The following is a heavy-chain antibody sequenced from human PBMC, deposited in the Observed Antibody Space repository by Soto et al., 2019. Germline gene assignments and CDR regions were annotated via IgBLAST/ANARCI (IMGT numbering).Heavy chain of an antibody. D-gene: IGHD2-15*01. J-gene: IGHJ4*02. CDR1: GFTFSSYV. CDR3: AKDCSGGSCFSGY. V-gene: IGHV3-23*01. CDR2: ITNGGGGA. Sequence: EVQLLESGGGLVQPGGSLRLSCEASGFTFSSYVMSWVRQATGKGLEWVSSITNGGGGAYYADSVKGRFTISRDNSKNTLYLQMNSLRAEDTAVYYCAKDCSGGSCFSGYWGQGTLVTVSS.